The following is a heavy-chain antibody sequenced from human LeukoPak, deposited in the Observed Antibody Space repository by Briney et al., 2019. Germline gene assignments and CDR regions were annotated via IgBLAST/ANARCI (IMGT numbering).Heavy chain of an antibody. CDR1: GYSFTSYW. CDR3: ARRVSSGYYYSIPSNWFDP. CDR2: IYPGDSDT. D-gene: IGHD3-22*01. J-gene: IGHJ5*02. V-gene: IGHV5-51*01. Sequence: GESLKISCKGSGYSFTSYWIGWVRQMPGKGLEWMGIIYPGDSDTRYSPSFQGQVTISADKSISTAYLQWSSLKASDTAMYYCARRVSSGYYYSIPSNWFDPWGQGTLVTVSS.